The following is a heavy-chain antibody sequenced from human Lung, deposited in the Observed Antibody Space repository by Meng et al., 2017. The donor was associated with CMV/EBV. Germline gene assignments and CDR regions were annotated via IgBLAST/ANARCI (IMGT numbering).Heavy chain of an antibody. CDR1: GGSISSSSYY. D-gene: IGHD2-2*02. CDR3: ARDLKSYCSSTSCYINWFDP. J-gene: IGHJ5*02. CDR2: IYYSGST. V-gene: IGHV4-39*07. Sequence: SXTLSLXCTVSGGSISSSSYYWGWIRQPPGKGLEWIGSIYYSGSTYYNPSLKSRVTISVDTSKNQFSLKLGSVTAADTAVYYCARDLKSYCSSTSCYINWFDPWXQATLVTVSS.